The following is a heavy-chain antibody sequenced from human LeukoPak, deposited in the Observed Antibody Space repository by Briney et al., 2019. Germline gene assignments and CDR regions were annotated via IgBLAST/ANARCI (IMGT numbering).Heavy chain of an antibody. CDR1: GFTFSSYA. Sequence: GRSLRLSCAASGFTFSSYAMHWVRQAPGKVLEWVANINQDGSEKYYVDSVKGRFTISRDNAKNSLYLQMNSLRAEDTAVYFCVRAIGSNTLWGQGTLVTVSS. D-gene: IGHD4-23*01. J-gene: IGHJ4*02. CDR2: INQDGSEK. V-gene: IGHV3-7*01. CDR3: VRAIGSNTL.